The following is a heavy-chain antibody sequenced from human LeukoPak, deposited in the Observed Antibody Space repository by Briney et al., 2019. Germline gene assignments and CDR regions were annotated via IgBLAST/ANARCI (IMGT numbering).Heavy chain of an antibody. CDR1: GGSITSGGYY. CDR2: IYYSGST. V-gene: IGHV4-61*08. Sequence: SETLSLTCTVSGGSITSGGYYWSWIRQHPGKGLEWIGYIYYSGSTNYNPSLKSRVTISVDTSKNQFSLKLSSVTAADTAVYYCARGAAAGIITDDAFDIWGQGTMVTVSS. CDR3: ARGAAAGIITDDAFDI. D-gene: IGHD6-13*01. J-gene: IGHJ3*02.